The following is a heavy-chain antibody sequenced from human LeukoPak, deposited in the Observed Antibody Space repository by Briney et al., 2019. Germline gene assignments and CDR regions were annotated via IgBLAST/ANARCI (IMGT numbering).Heavy chain of an antibody. D-gene: IGHD6-13*01. CDR2: IYTGGST. CDR1: GGSISSYY. V-gene: IGHV4-4*08. Sequence: SETLSLTCTVSGGSISSYYWSWIRQPPGKGLEWIGRIYTGGSTNYNPSLKSRVTISVDTSKNQFSLKLSSVTAADTAVYYCARGTSSWYPYYYYYMDVWGKGTTVTISS. CDR3: ARGTSSWYPYYYYYMDV. J-gene: IGHJ6*03.